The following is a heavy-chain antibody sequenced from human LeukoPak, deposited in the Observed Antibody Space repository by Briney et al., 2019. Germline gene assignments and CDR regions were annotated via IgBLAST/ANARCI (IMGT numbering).Heavy chain of an antibody. D-gene: IGHD1-26*01. CDR3: ARDRACGSYYERQHCYYGMDV. J-gene: IGHJ6*02. CDR2: ISSSGSTI. V-gene: IGHV3-11*01. Sequence: AGSLRLSCAASGFTFSDYYMSWIRQAPGKGLELVSYISSSGSTIYYPDSVKGRFTISRDNTKNSLYLQMNSLRAEDTAVYYCARDRACGSYYERQHCYYGMDVWGQGSTVTVSS. CDR1: GFTFSDYY.